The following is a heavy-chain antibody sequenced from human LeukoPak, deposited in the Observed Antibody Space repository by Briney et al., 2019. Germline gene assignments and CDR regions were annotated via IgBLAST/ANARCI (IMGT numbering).Heavy chain of an antibody. J-gene: IGHJ4*02. CDR2: IYSGGST. CDR3: ARRDGYNSQVDY. D-gene: IGHD5-24*01. Sequence: GGSLRLSCVASGFTFSSNYMSWVRQAPGKGLEWVSVIYSGGSTYCADSVKGRFTISRDNSKNTLYLQMNSLRAEDTAVYYCARRDGYNSQVDYWGQGTLVTVSS. V-gene: IGHV3-53*01. CDR1: GFTFSSNY.